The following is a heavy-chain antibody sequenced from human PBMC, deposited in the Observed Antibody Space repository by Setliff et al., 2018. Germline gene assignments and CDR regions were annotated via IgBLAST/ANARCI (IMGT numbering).Heavy chain of an antibody. J-gene: IGHJ5*02. CDR1: GYTFTGYF. CDR2: IIPIYGST. CDR3: ARDALYDSNDRNSYYGNWLDP. Sequence: SVKVSCKASGYTFTGYFIHWVRQAPGQGLEWMGGIIPIYGSTNNAEKFQGRVTFSADESMSTVYMELSSLTSADTALYYCARDALYDSNDRNSYYGNWLDPWGQGTQVTVSS. D-gene: IGHD3-22*01. V-gene: IGHV1-69*13.